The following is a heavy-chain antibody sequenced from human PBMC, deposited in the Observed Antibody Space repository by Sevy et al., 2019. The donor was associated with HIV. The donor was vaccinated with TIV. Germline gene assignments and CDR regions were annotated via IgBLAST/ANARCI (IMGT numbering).Heavy chain of an antibody. CDR3: ARDGGSGSYYNSPPHYYYMDV. CDR1: GGTFSSYA. J-gene: IGHJ6*03. V-gene: IGHV1-69*06. CDR2: IIPIFGTA. Sequence: ASVKVSCKASGGTFSSYAISWVRQAPGQGLEWMGGIIPIFGTANYAQKFQGRVTITEDKSTSTAYMELSSLRSEDTAVYYCARDGGSGSYYNSPPHYYYMDVWGKGTTVTVSS. D-gene: IGHD3-10*01.